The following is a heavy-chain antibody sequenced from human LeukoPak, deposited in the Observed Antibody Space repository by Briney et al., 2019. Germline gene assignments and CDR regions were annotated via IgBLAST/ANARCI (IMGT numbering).Heavy chain of an antibody. V-gene: IGHV4-34*01. CDR1: GGSFSGYY. D-gene: IGHD3-3*01. CDR3: ARETTYYDFWSGNYGMDV. J-gene: IGHJ6*02. Sequence: SETLSLTCAVYGGSFSGYYWSWIRQPPGKGLEWIGEINHSGSTNYNPSLKSRVTISVHTSKNQFSLKLSSVTAADTAVYYCARETTYYDFWSGNYGMDVWGQGTTVTVSS. CDR2: INHSGST.